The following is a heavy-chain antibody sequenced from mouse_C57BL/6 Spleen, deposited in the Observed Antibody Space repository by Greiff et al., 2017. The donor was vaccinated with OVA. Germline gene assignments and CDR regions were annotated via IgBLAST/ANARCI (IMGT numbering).Heavy chain of an antibody. CDR2: ISYDGSN. J-gene: IGHJ2*01. D-gene: IGHD1-1*01. V-gene: IGHV3-6*01. CDR1: GYSITSGYY. CDR3: ARDLGDYYGSGGYDY. Sequence: DVQLVESGPGLVKPSQSLSLTCSVTGYSITSGYYWNWIRQFPGNKLEWMGYISYDGSNNSNPSLKNRISINRDTSKNQFCLKLNSVTTEDTATYYCARDLGDYYGSGGYDYWGQGTTLTVSS.